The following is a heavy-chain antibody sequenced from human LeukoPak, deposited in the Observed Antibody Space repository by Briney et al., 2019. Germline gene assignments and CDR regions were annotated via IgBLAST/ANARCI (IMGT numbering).Heavy chain of an antibody. CDR1: GGSISSGGYY. Sequence: SETLSLTCTVSGGSISSGGYYWSWIRQHPGKGLEWIGYIYYSGSTNYNPSLKSRVTISVDTSKNQFSLKLSSVTAADTAVYYCARAPPFYDSSGYYRAVFFDYWGQGTLVTVSS. J-gene: IGHJ4*02. V-gene: IGHV4-61*08. CDR3: ARAPPFYDSSGYYRAVFFDY. D-gene: IGHD3-22*01. CDR2: IYYSGST.